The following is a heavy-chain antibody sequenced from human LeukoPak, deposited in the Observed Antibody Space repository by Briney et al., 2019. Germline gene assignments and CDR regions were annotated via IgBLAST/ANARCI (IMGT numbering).Heavy chain of an antibody. CDR1: GSTFSSYA. J-gene: IGHJ5*02. D-gene: IGHD1-7*01. V-gene: IGHV3-23*01. Sequence: GGSLRLSCAASGSTFSSYAMSWVRQAPGKGLEWVSGISGRGGSTYYADSVEGRLTISRDNSKNTLYLQMNSLRAEDTAVYYCAKVGGYNWNYVAWGQGALVTVSS. CDR2: ISGRGGST. CDR3: AKVGGYNWNYVA.